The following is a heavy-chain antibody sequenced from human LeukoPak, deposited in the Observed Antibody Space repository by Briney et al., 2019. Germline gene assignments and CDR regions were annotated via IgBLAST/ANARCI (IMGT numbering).Heavy chain of an antibody. CDR3: ARTYYYGSGSYSFDY. V-gene: IGHV4-39*01. CDR2: IYYSGST. J-gene: IGHJ4*02. CDR1: GGSISSSSYY. Sequence: SETLSLTCTVSGGSISSSSYYWGWIRQPPGKGLEWIGSIYYSGSTYYNPSLKSRVTISVDTSKNQFSLKLSSVTAADTAVYYCARTYYYGSGSYSFDYWGQGTLATVSS. D-gene: IGHD3-10*01.